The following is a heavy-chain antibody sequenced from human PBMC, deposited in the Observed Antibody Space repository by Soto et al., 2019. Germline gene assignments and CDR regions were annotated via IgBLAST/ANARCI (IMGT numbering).Heavy chain of an antibody. D-gene: IGHD5-12*01. CDR1: GGSISSYY. V-gene: IGHV4-59*01. CDR3: ARVRYSSGYDYYYYYYYYMDV. J-gene: IGHJ6*03. CDR2: IYYSGST. Sequence: SETLSHTCTVSGGSISSYYWSWIRQPPGKGLEWIGYIYYSGSTNYNPSLKSRVTISVDTSKNQFSLKLSSVTAADTAVYYCARVRYSSGYDYYYYYYYYMDVWGKGTTVTVSS.